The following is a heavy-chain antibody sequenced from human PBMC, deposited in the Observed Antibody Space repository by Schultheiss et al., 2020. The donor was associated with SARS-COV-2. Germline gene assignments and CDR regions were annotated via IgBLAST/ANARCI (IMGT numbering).Heavy chain of an antibody. J-gene: IGHJ4*02. Sequence: ASVKVSFKASGYTFTGYYMHWVRQAPGQGLEWMGWINPNSGGTNYAQKLQGRVTMTTDTSTSTAYMELRSLRSDDTAVYYCASPLLTMVRGLPGYWGQGTLVTVSS. V-gene: IGHV1-2*02. D-gene: IGHD3-10*01. CDR3: ASPLLTMVRGLPGY. CDR2: INPNSGGT. CDR1: GYTFTGYY.